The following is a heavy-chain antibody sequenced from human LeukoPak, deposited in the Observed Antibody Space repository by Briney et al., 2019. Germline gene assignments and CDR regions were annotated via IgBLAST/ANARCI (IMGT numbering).Heavy chain of an antibody. CDR2: ISYDGSNK. CDR3: AKDPQAGLGCMDV. Sequence: GRSLRLSCAASGFTFSSYGMHWVRQAPGKGLEWVAVISYDGSNKYYADSVKGRFTISRDNSKNTLYLQMNSLRAEDTAVYYCAKDPQAGLGCMDVWGQGTTVTVSS. J-gene: IGHJ6*02. V-gene: IGHV3-30*18. CDR1: GFTFSSYG. D-gene: IGHD3-16*01.